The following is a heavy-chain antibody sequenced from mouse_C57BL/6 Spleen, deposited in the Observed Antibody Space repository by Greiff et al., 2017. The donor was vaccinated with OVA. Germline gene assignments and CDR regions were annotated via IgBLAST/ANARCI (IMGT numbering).Heavy chain of an antibody. CDR2: IDPSDSYT. V-gene: IGHV1-59*01. Sequence: QVQLQQPGAELVRPGTSVKLSCKASGYTFTSYWMHWVKQRPGQGLEWIGVIDPSDSYTNYNQKFKGKATLTVDTSSSTAYMQPSSLTSEDSAVYYCARGDYYAMDYWGQGTSVTVSS. CDR1: GYTFTSYW. CDR3: ARGDYYAMDY. J-gene: IGHJ4*01.